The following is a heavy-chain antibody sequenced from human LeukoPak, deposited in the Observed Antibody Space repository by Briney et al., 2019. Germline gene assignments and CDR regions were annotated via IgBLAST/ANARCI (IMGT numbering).Heavy chain of an antibody. CDR3: AKAKTDYYDSSGYYYAFDY. Sequence: GGSLRLSCAASGFTFDDYAMHWVRQAPGKGLEWVSGISWNSGSIGYADSVKGRFTISRDNTKNSLYLQMNSLRAEDTALYYCAKAKTDYYDSSGYYYAFDYWGQGTLVTVSS. CDR1: GFTFDDYA. V-gene: IGHV3-9*01. CDR2: ISWNSGSI. J-gene: IGHJ4*02. D-gene: IGHD3-22*01.